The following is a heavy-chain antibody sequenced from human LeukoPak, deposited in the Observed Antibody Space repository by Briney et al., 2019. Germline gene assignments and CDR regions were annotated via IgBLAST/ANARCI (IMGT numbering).Heavy chain of an antibody. Sequence: SETLSLTCAVYGGSFSGYYWSWIRQHPGKGLEWIGYIYYSGSTYYNPSLKSRVTISVDTSKNQFSLKLSSVTAADTAVYYCARESKERTYYYYGMDVWGQGTTVTVSS. CDR1: GGSFSGYY. V-gene: IGHV4-31*11. CDR2: IYYSGST. D-gene: IGHD1-1*01. CDR3: ARESKERTYYYYGMDV. J-gene: IGHJ6*02.